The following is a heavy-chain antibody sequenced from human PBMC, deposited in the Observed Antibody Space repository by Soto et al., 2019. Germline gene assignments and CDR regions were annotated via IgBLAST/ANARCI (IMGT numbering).Heavy chain of an antibody. J-gene: IGHJ4*02. D-gene: IGHD2-15*01. CDR3: ARGIAGILDY. CDR2: MNPNSGNT. CDR1: GYTFTSYD. Sequence: QVQLVQSGAEVKKPGASVKVSCKASGYTFTSYDINWVRQATGQGLEWMGGMNPNSGNTGYAQKFQGRVTMTRNTAIITGYMVLGRVRAEETAVYYCARGIAGILDYWGQGTLVTVSS. V-gene: IGHV1-8*01.